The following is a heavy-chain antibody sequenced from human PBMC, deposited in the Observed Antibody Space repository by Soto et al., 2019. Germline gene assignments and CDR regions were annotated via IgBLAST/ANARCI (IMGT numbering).Heavy chain of an antibody. CDR3: ARDRSTYGGGGTGEVKENWFDP. CDR2: AYYSGDT. D-gene: IGHD2-8*01. V-gene: IGHV4-59*01. Sequence: PSDTMSLTCSASGGSISRYYCSWIRQPPGKGLEWIGYAYYSGDTGYNPSLKSRVTMAVDTSKSQVSLKLSSVTAADTAVYYCARDRSTYGGGGTGEVKENWFDPWGQGALVTVSS. CDR1: GGSISRYY. J-gene: IGHJ5*02.